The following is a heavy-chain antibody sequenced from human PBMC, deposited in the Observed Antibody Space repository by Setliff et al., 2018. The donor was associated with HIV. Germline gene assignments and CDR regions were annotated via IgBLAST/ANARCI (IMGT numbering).Heavy chain of an antibody. V-gene: IGHV1-18*01. J-gene: IGHJ4*02. D-gene: IGHD3-22*01. Sequence: GASVNVSCKASGYTFTSYGISWVRQAPGQGLEWMGWISAYNGNTNYAQKLKGRVTMTTDTSTSTAYMELRSLSSDDTAVYYCAREEDPLFDDSSGYSPGYWGQGTLVTVSS. CDR1: GYTFTSYG. CDR2: ISAYNGNT. CDR3: AREEDPLFDDSSGYSPGY.